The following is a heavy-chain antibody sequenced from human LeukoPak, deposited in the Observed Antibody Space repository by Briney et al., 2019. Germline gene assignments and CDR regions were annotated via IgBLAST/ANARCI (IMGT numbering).Heavy chain of an antibody. CDR2: ISYDGSNK. D-gene: IGHD5-18*01. CDR1: GFTFSSYA. J-gene: IGHJ6*03. CDR3: AREGDTAMTAGYYYYMDV. V-gene: IGHV3-30*04. Sequence: PGGSLRLSCAASGFTFSSYAMHWVRQAPGKGLDWVAVISYDGSNKYYADSVKGRFTISRDNFKNTLYLQMNSLRAEDTAVYYCAREGDTAMTAGYYYYMDVWGKGTTVTVSS.